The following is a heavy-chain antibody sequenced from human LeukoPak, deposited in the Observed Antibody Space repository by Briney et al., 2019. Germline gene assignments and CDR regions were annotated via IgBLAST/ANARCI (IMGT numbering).Heavy chain of an antibody. CDR2: INPNSGGT. J-gene: IGHJ5*02. D-gene: IGHD6-13*01. CDR1: GYTLTVYY. Sequence: GASVKVSCKASGYTLTVYYMHWVRQAPGQGLEWMGWINPNSGGTNYAQKFQGRLTITADESTSTAYMDLISLRSDDTAVYYCARDHRQQLENWFDPWGQGTLVTVSS. V-gene: IGHV1-2*02. CDR3: ARDHRQQLENWFDP.